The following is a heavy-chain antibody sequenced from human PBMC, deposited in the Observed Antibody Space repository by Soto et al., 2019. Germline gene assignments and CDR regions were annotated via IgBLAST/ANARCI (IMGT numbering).Heavy chain of an antibody. Sequence: SETLSLTCSVSGGSINSYWCSWIRQPAGKGLEWIGRVYSSGTTDYNPSLSSRATMSVETSKNQFSLKLSSVTAADTAVYYCAREEDAYDSSGFVDYCGQGTLVTVSS. CDR2: VYSSGTT. CDR1: GGSINSYW. D-gene: IGHD3-22*01. J-gene: IGHJ4*02. V-gene: IGHV4-4*07. CDR3: AREEDAYDSSGFVDY.